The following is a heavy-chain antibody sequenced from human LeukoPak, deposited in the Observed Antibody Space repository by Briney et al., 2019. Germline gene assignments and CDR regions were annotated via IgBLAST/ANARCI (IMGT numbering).Heavy chain of an antibody. V-gene: IGHV3-23*01. Sequence: PGGSLRLSCAASGFTFSSYCMSWVRLAPGRGLEWVSGITGSGIDMEYADSVKGRFTVTRDNSKSILYLQMTSLRAEDTAVYYCVFGVRGIIPNPFDYWGQGTLVTVSS. CDR1: GFTFSSYC. J-gene: IGHJ4*02. CDR2: ITGSGIDM. D-gene: IGHD3-10*01. CDR3: VFGVRGIIPNPFDY.